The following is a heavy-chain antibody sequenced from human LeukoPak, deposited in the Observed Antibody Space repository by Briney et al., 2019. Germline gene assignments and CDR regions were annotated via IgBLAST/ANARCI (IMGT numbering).Heavy chain of an antibody. D-gene: IGHD1-26*01. V-gene: IGHV3-11*01. Sequence: GGSLRLSCTISGFTFSDYDMTWIRQAPGKGLEWVSYIHKSDNTISYADSVKGRFTTSRDNTKNSLYLQMDSLRVDDTAVYFCARGHWDLGYWGQGTLVTVSS. J-gene: IGHJ4*02. CDR2: IHKSDNTI. CDR1: GFTFSDYD. CDR3: ARGHWDLGY.